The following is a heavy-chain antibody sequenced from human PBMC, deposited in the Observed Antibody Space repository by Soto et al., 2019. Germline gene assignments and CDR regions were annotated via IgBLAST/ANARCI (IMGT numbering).Heavy chain of an antibody. CDR3: ARGDIVVVPAAADWFDP. CDR1: GFTFSSYS. CDR2: ISSSSSYI. Sequence: TGGSLRLSCAASGFTFSSYSMNWVRQAPGKGLEWVSSISSSSSYIYYADSVKGRFTISRDNAKNSLYLQMNSLRAEDTAVYYCARGDIVVVPAAADWFDPWGQGTLVTVSS. D-gene: IGHD2-2*01. V-gene: IGHV3-21*01. J-gene: IGHJ5*02.